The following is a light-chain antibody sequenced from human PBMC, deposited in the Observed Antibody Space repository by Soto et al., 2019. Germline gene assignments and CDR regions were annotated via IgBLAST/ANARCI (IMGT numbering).Light chain of an antibody. CDR3: HQYGSSPPVT. CDR1: QSVSSK. V-gene: IGKV3-15*01. CDR2: GAS. Sequence: EIVMTQSPATLSVSPGEGATLSCRASQSVSSKLAWYQQKPGQAPRLLIYGASTRATGIPARFSGSGSGTEFTLTISRLEPEDFAMYYCHQYGSSPPVTFGQGTRLEIK. J-gene: IGKJ5*01.